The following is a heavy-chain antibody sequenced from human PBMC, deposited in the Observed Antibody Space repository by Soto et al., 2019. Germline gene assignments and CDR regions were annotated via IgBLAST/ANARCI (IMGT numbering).Heavy chain of an antibody. CDR1: EFTVSSNY. V-gene: IGHV3-53*02. J-gene: IGHJ2*01. Sequence: EVQLVETGGGLIQPGGSLRLSCAASEFTVSSNYMSWVRQAPGKGLEWVSVIYSGGSTYYADSVKGRFTISRDNSKTSLYLQMNSLRAGDTAVYYCARQGELFVVTAGAPFDRWGRGTLVTVSS. D-gene: IGHD2-21*02. CDR2: IYSGGST. CDR3: ARQGELFVVTAGAPFDR.